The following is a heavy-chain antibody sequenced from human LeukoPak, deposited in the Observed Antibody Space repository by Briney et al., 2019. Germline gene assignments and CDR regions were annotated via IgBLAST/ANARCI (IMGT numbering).Heavy chain of an antibody. CDR1: GGSISSSSYY. J-gene: IGHJ4*02. V-gene: IGHV4-39*01. Sequence: SETLSLTCTVSGGSISSSSYYWGWIRQPPGKGLEWIGSMYHSGSTYYNPSLESRVTISVDTSTNQFSLKLSSVTAADTAVYHCARGAPYSVAGRDFDYWGQGTLVTVSS. D-gene: IGHD6-19*01. CDR3: ARGAPYSVAGRDFDY. CDR2: MYHSGST.